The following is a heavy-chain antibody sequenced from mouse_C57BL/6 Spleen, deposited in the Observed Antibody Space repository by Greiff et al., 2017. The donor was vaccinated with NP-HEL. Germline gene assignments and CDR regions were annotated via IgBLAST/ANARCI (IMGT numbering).Heavy chain of an antibody. V-gene: IGHV5-9*01. CDR3: ARHEITTVVGYFDV. D-gene: IGHD1-1*01. J-gene: IGHJ1*03. CDR1: GFTFSSYT. Sequence: LVASGGGLVKPGGSLKLSCAASGFTFSSYTMSWVRQTPEKRLEWVATISGGGGNTYYPDSVKGRFTISRDNAKNALYLQMSSLRSEDTALYYCARHEITTVVGYFDVWGTGTTVTVSS. CDR2: ISGGGGNT.